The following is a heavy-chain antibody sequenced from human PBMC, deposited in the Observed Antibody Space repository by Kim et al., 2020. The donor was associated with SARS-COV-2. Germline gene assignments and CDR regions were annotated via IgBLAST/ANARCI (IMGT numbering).Heavy chain of an antibody. V-gene: IGHV7-4-1*02. J-gene: IGHJ4*02. Sequence: ASVKVSCKASGYTFTSYAMNWVRQAPGQGLEWMGWINTNTGNPTYAQGFTGRFVFSLDTSVSTAYLQISSLKAEDTAVYYCARVPQSRDFDWLFTFPEYYFDYWGQGTLVTVSS. D-gene: IGHD3-9*01. CDR3: ARVPQSRDFDWLFTFPEYYFDY. CDR2: INTNTGNP. CDR1: GYTFTSYA.